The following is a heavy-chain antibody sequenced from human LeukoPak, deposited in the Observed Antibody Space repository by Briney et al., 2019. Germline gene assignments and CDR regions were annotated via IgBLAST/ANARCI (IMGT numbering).Heavy chain of an antibody. CDR1: GFTFSSYS. D-gene: IGHD3-22*01. CDR3: AREHLTTMIVVVGDAFDI. V-gene: IGHV3-48*01. J-gene: IGHJ3*02. CDR2: ISSSSSTI. Sequence: GGSLRLSCAASGFTFSSYSMNWVRQAPGKGLEWVSYISSSSSTIYYADSVKGRFTISRDNAKNSLYLQMNSLRAEDTAVYYCAREHLTTMIVVVGDAFDIWGQGTMVTVSS.